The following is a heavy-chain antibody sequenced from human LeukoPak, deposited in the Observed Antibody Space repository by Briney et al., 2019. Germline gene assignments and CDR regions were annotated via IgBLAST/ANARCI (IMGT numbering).Heavy chain of an antibody. CDR1: GFTFSSYA. CDR2: ISYDGSNK. J-gene: IGHJ3*02. Sequence: PGGSLRLSCAASGFTFSSYAMHWVRQAPGKGLEWVAVISYDGSNKYYADSVKGRFTISRDNSKNTLYLQMNSLRAEDTAVYYCARVPGAQPASGAFDIWGQGTMVTVSS. D-gene: IGHD1-14*01. V-gene: IGHV3-30-3*01. CDR3: ARVPGAQPASGAFDI.